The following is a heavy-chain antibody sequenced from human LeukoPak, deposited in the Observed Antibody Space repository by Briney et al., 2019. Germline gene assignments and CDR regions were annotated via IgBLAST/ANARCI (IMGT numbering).Heavy chain of an antibody. Sequence: ASVKVSCKASGYTFTSYDINWVRQATGQGLEWMGWMNPNSGNTGYAQKFQGRVTITRNTSISIAYMELSRLRSDDTAVYYCARDLGDSNSSWGQGTLVTVSS. CDR1: GYTFTSYD. D-gene: IGHD2-21*01. V-gene: IGHV1-8*03. J-gene: IGHJ4*02. CDR2: MNPNSGNT. CDR3: ARDLGDSNSS.